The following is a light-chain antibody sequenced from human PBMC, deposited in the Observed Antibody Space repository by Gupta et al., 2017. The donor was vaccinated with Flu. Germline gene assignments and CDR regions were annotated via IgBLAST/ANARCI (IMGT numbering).Light chain of an antibody. CDR3: SPYGRSDRWV. CDR1: ASDVDDVDS. CDR2: HVN. Sequence: SALTQPRSVSGYPGRSVTMSCTGSASDVDDVDSVSWYHQRPGKAPQLIISHVNQSPAEATRRFSASKSAYTASLTISGLQPEDEGDYYCSPYGRSDRWVFGGGTKLTVL. V-gene: IGLV2-11*01. J-gene: IGLJ3*02.